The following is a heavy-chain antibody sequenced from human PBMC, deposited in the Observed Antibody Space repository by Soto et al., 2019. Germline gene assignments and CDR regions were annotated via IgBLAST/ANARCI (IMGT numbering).Heavy chain of an antibody. Sequence: GESLKISCKGSGYTFTTYWITWVRQMPGKGLEWMGRIDPSNSYTNYDPSFQGHVTLSADMYISTAYLQWSGLKDSDTAIYYCARHTGLGPITFDYWGQGNLVTVSS. CDR3: ARHTGLGPITFDY. J-gene: IGHJ4*02. CDR1: GYTFTTYW. D-gene: IGHD4-17*01. CDR2: IDPSNSYT. V-gene: IGHV5-10-1*01.